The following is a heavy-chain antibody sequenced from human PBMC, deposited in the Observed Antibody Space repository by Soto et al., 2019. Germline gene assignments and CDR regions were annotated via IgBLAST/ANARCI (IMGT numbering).Heavy chain of an antibody. V-gene: IGHV3-23*01. Sequence: EVQLLESGGGLVQPGGSLRLSCAASGFTFSSYAMSWVRQAPGKGLEWVSAISGSGGSTYYADSVKGRFTISRDNSKNTLYLQMNSLRAEDTAVYYCATAGNYYDSRAAEYFQHWGQGTLVTVSS. CDR3: ATAGNYYDSRAAEYFQH. J-gene: IGHJ1*01. CDR2: ISGSGGST. D-gene: IGHD3-22*01. CDR1: GFTFSSYA.